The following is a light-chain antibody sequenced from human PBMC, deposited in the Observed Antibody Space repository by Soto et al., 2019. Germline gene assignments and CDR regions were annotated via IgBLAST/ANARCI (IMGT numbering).Light chain of an antibody. CDR2: EVN. Sequence: QSALTQPASVSGSPGQSITISCTGTTIDVGGYDLVSWYQHHPGKAPTLIIFEVNKRPSGVSDRFSGSKSGNTASLTISALRAEDEADYSCCSFAGGAIFVFGGGTKLTVL. J-gene: IGLJ2*01. CDR3: CSFAGGAIFV. V-gene: IGLV2-23*02. CDR1: TIDVGGYDL.